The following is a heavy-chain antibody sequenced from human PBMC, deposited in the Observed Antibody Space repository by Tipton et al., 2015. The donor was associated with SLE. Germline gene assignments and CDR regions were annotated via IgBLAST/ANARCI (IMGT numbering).Heavy chain of an antibody. CDR2: ISGGGGST. Sequence: SLRLSCEASGFGFRHYAINWVRQGPGKGLEWVSGISGGGGSTHYADSVKGRFSVSRDKSRNTVYLQMNSLRTEDTAVYYCARDPRARTYYDSSGYGYYFDYRGQGTLVTVSS. CDR3: ARDPRARTYYDSSGYGYYFDY. V-gene: IGHV3-23*01. CDR1: GFGFRHYA. J-gene: IGHJ4*02. D-gene: IGHD3-22*01.